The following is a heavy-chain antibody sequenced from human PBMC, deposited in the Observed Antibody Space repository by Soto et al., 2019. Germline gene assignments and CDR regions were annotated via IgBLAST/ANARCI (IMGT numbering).Heavy chain of an antibody. J-gene: IGHJ5*02. D-gene: IGHD4-17*01. V-gene: IGHV1-69*12. CDR2: TILPFGTP. CDR1: GGTFSSHA. CDR3: ARSPDYEGYFDL. Sequence: QVQLVQSGAEVKKPGSSVKVSCKASGGTFSSHAVSWLRQAPGQGIEWMGGTILPFGTPNYAQKVQGRLTISADEEMTTVYMELSSLRSEDTAVYYCARSPDYEGYFDLWGQGILVTVSS.